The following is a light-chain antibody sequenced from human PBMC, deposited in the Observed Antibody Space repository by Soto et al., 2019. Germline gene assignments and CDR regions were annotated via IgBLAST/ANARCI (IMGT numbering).Light chain of an antibody. CDR1: QSLNTD. CDR3: QQYKSWPPIT. J-gene: IGKJ5*01. Sequence: EILMKQSPDSLSVTPGETATLSCRTSQSLNTDLAWYQQKPGQAPRLLLYGASTRATGISTRFSGGGSGTEFTLTISGLQSEDSAVYYCQQYKSWPPITFGQGTRLEI. V-gene: IGKV3-15*01. CDR2: GAS.